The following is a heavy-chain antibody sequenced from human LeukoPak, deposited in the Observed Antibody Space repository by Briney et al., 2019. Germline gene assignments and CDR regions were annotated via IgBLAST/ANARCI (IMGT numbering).Heavy chain of an antibody. CDR3: ARVITSGYYYFDY. CDR1: GHSISSAYY. V-gene: IGHV4-38-2*02. Sequence: SETLSLTCTVSGHSISSAYYWGWIRQPPGKGLEWIGNIYHSGNTYYNLSLKSRITISVDTSKNQFSLKLSSVTAADTAVYYCARVITSGYYYFDYWGQGTLVTVSS. CDR2: IYHSGNT. D-gene: IGHD5-12*01. J-gene: IGHJ4*02.